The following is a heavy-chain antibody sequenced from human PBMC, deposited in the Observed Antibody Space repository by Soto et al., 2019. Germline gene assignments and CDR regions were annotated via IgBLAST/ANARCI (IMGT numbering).Heavy chain of an antibody. CDR1: GGSISSYY. CDR3: ARGEEYGSGRHFDY. V-gene: IGHV4-59*01. Sequence: LSLTCTVSGGSISSYYWSWIRQPPGKGLEWIGYIYYSGSTNYNPSLKSRVTISVDTSKNQFSLKLSSVTAADTAVYYCARGEEYGSGRHFDYWGQGTLVTVSS. CDR2: IYYSGST. J-gene: IGHJ4*02. D-gene: IGHD3-10*01.